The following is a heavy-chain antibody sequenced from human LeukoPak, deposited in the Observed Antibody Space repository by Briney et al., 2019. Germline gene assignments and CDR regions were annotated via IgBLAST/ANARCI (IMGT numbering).Heavy chain of an antibody. CDR3: ARALTTLTYEGY. V-gene: IGHV3-21*01. CDR1: GFTFSSYT. J-gene: IGHJ4*02. D-gene: IGHD1-1*01. CDR2: ISGSNSYI. Sequence: MPGGSLRLSCAASGFTFSSYTMHWIRQAPGKGLEWVSSISGSNSYIFYADSVKGRFTVSRDNAKDSLYLQINSLRAEDTAVYYCARALTTLTYEGYWGQGTLVTVSS.